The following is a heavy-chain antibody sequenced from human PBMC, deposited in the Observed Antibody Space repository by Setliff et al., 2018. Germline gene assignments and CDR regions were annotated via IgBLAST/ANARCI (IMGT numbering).Heavy chain of an antibody. Sequence: GESLKISCAASGFTFSTYWMSWVRQTPGKGLEWVANIKQDGSDIKYVDSVKGRFTISRDNAKNSLSLQMNNLRTEDTAVYYCFGAGTCSYWGQGTLVTVSS. D-gene: IGHD3-10*01. CDR2: IKQDGSDI. J-gene: IGHJ4*02. V-gene: IGHV3-7*01. CDR3: FGAGTCSY. CDR1: GFTFSTYW.